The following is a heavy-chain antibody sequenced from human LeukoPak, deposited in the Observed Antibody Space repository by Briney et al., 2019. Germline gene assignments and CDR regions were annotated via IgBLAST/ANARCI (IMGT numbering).Heavy chain of an antibody. CDR1: CGSISSCY. Sequence: SGTLSLSCTVSCGSISSCYRCWIRQPPGKGLDWFGYIFYSGSTNYNPSLESRVTISVDTSKNQFSLKLSCVTAADTAVYYCARVSLTGTRAFDIWGQGTMVTVSS. CDR3: ARVSLTGTRAFDI. D-gene: IGHD1-20*01. CDR2: IFYSGST. V-gene: IGHV4-59*01. J-gene: IGHJ3*02.